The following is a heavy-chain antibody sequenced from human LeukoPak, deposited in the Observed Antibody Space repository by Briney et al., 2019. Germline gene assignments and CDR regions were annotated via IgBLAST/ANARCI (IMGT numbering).Heavy chain of an antibody. V-gene: IGHV4-34*01. J-gene: IGHJ5*02. CDR1: GGSFSGYY. CDR2: INHSGST. D-gene: IGHD2-2*01. Sequence: NPSETLSLTCAVYGGSFSGYYWSWIRQPPGKGLEWIEEINHSGSTNYNPSLKSRVTISVDTSKNQFSLKLSSVTAADTAVYYCAIHIVVVPAAKKKNWFDPWGQGTLVTVSS. CDR3: AIHIVVVPAAKKKNWFDP.